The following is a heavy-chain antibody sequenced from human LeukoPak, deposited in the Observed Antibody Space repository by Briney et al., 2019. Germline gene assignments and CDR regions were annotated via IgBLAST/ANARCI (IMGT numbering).Heavy chain of an antibody. CDR2: VTSSGGST. D-gene: IGHD3-16*01. J-gene: IGHJ4*02. CDR3: TRERRGSYFAFES. CDR1: GFSVSDYY. V-gene: IGHV3-11*01. Sequence: GSLRLSCAASGFSVSDYYMSWIRQSPGKGPEWISYVTSSGGSTKYADSVKGRFTISRDKAKNSVALQMNALRAEDTAVYYCTRERRGSYFAFESWGQGTLVTVSS.